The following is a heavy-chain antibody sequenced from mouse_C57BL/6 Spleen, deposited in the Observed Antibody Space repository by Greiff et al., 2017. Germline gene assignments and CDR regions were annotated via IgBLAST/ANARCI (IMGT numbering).Heavy chain of an antibody. J-gene: IGHJ3*01. CDR1: GYTFTSYW. CDR3: ARGNWDEGFAY. V-gene: IGHV1-59*01. D-gene: IGHD4-1*02. Sequence: VQLQQSGAELVRPGTSVKLSCKASGYTFTSYWMPWVKQRPGQGLEWIGVIDPSDSYNNYNQKFKGKATLTVDTSSSTAYMQLSSLTSEDSAVYYCARGNWDEGFAYWGQGTLVTVSA. CDR2: IDPSDSYN.